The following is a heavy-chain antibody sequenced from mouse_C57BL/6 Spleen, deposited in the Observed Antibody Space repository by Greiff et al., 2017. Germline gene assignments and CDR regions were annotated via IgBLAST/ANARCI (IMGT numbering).Heavy chain of an antibody. D-gene: IGHD1-1*01. J-gene: IGHJ4*01. CDR3: ARDYCSRYPLAY. Sequence: EVQLQQSGPELVKPGASVKMSCKASGYTFTDYNIDWVKQSHGQGLEWIGEIYPNNGGTNYNEKFKGKATLTADKSSSTAYMELRSLTSEDSAVXYCARDYCSRYPLAYWGQGTSVTVSS. CDR1: GYTFTDYN. CDR2: IYPNNGGT. V-gene: IGHV1-18*01.